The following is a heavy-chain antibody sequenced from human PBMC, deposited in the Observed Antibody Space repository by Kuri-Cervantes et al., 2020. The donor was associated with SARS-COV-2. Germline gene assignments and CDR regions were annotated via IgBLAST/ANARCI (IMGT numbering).Heavy chain of an antibody. Sequence: SVKVSCKASGYTFTSYDINWVRQAPGQGLEWMGGIIPIFGTANYAQKFQGRVTITTDESTSTAYMELSSLRSEDTAVYYCARDLGWPVVGWFDPWGQGTLVTVSS. CDR1: GYTFTSYD. CDR3: ARDLGWPVVGWFDP. D-gene: IGHD2-15*01. CDR2: IIPIFGTA. J-gene: IGHJ5*02. V-gene: IGHV1-69*05.